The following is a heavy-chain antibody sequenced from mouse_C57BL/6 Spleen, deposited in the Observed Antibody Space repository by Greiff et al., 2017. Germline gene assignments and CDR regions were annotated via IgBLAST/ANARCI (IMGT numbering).Heavy chain of an antibody. D-gene: IGHD2-2*01. CDR2: IDPETGGT. Sequence: VQLLQSGADLVRPGASLTLSCTASGFTFTDYEMHWVRQTPVHGLEWIAAIDPETGGTAYKQKLKGQAILTADKSSSTDYMELRSLTSEDSAVDYCTRPEMADGYDVYYALDYWGQGTSVTVSS. CDR3: TRPEMADGYDVYYALDY. CDR1: GFTFTDYE. V-gene: IGHV1-15*01. J-gene: IGHJ4*01.